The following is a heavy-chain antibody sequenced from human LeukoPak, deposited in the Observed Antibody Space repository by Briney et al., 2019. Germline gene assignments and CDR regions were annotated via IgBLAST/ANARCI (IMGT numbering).Heavy chain of an antibody. V-gene: IGHV1-2*02. J-gene: IGHJ4*02. CDR3: GTLLSNGPFDY. Sequence: EASVKVSCKASGYTFTGYYMHWVRQAPGQGLEWMGYIYPNSGATKYAQKFQGRVTMTGDTSISTAYMELSGLRSDDTAVYYCGTLLSNGPFDYWGQGSLVTVSS. CDR2: IYPNSGAT. CDR1: GYTFTGYY.